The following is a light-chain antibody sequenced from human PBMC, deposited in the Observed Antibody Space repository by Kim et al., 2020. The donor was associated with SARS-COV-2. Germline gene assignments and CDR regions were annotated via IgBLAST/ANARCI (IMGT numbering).Light chain of an antibody. CDR2: RAS. J-gene: IGKJ4*01. Sequence: EIVMTQSPATLSVSPGERATLSCRASQNVSSNLAWYQQKPGQAPRLLIFRASTRATGIPARFSGSGSGTEFTLTISSLQSEDFAVYYCQQYNNWPPLTFGGGTKVDIK. CDR1: QNVSSN. CDR3: QQYNNWPPLT. V-gene: IGKV3D-15*01.